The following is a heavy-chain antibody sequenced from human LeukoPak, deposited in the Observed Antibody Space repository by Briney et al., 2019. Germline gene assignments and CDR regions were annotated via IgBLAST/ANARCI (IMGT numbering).Heavy chain of an antibody. Sequence: GGALRLSSAASGFSFGIYAMTSVRQAPRKGLQWVSAITGNGGSKYYADSVKGRFTTSRDNSKNTLYLRMNGLRAEDTAVYYCATLPRGPTGYVGYGGEDYWGQGTLVTVSS. CDR3: ATLPRGPTGYVGYGGEDY. D-gene: IGHD5-12*01. J-gene: IGHJ4*02. V-gene: IGHV3-23*01. CDR2: ITGNGGSK. CDR1: GFSFGIYA.